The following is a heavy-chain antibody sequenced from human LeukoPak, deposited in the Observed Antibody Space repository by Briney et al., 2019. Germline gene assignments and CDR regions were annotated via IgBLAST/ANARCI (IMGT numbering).Heavy chain of an antibody. J-gene: IGHJ4*02. D-gene: IGHD1-26*01. CDR3: ARDGALDY. V-gene: IGHV1-2*02. CDR2: INPNSGGT. Sequence: ASVKVSCKASGYTFTDYYLHWLRQAPAQGLEWMGWINPNSGGTNYAQKFQGRVTMTRDTSINTAYMELSRLTSEDTAVYYCARDGALDYWGQGTPVIVSS. CDR1: GYTFTDYY.